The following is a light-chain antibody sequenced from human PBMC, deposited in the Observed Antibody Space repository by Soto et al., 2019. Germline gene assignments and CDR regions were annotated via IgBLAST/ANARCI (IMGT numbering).Light chain of an antibody. V-gene: IGLV2-23*02. CDR1: SSDVGNYNF. Sequence: QSALTQPASVSGSPGQSITISCTGTSSDVGNYNFVSWNQKHPGKAPKFVIYEVYKRPSGISNRFSGSKSGNTASLTISGLQAEDEADYYCCSYAGSTTFVIFGGGTKLTVL. J-gene: IGLJ2*01. CDR2: EVY. CDR3: CSYAGSTTFVI.